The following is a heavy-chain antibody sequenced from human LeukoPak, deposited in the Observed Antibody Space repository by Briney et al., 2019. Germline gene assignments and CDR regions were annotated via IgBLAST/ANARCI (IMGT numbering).Heavy chain of an antibody. Sequence: GGSLILSCAASGNYWMHWVRQAPGKGLVWVSHINSDGSWTSYADSVKGRFTISKDNAKNTVYPQMNSLRAEDTAVYYCVSFYETYWGRGTLVAVSS. D-gene: IGHD2/OR15-2a*01. CDR2: INSDGSWT. J-gene: IGHJ4*02. V-gene: IGHV3-74*01. CDR3: VSFYETY. CDR1: GNYW.